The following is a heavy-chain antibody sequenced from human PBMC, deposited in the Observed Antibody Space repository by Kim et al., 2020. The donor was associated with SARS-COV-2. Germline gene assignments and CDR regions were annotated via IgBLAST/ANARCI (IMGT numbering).Heavy chain of an antibody. J-gene: IGHJ4*02. CDR3: ARWSLVGGTTIKYFDS. CDR2: ISGSSSFM. CDR1: GFTFSSYT. Sequence: GGSLRLSCAASGFTFSSYTMNWVRQAPGKGLEWVSSISGSSSFMFYADSLQGRFTVSRDNSKNSVYLQMNSLRAEDTAVYYCARWSLVGGTTIKYFDSWGLGTLVTVSS. D-gene: IGHD1-26*01. V-gene: IGHV3-21*01.